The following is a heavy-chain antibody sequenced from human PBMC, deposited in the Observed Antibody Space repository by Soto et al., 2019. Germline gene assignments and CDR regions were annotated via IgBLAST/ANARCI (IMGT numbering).Heavy chain of an antibody. CDR1: GGSISSYY. Sequence: PSETLSLTCTVSGGSISSYYWSWIRQPPGKGLEWIGYIYYSGSTNYNPSLKSRVTISVDTSKNQFSLKLSSVTAADTAVYYCARGIAAAGGPLDYWGQGTLVTVSS. CDR2: IYYSGST. D-gene: IGHD6-13*01. J-gene: IGHJ4*02. V-gene: IGHV4-59*01. CDR3: ARGIAAAGGPLDY.